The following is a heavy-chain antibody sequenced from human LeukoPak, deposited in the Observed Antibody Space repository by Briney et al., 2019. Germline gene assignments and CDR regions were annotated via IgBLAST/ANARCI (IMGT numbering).Heavy chain of an antibody. CDR1: GGSISSGGYS. CDR3: ARGAVGGSFDY. J-gene: IGHJ4*02. V-gene: IGHV4-61*08. Sequence: PSETLSLTCAVSGGSISSGGYSWSWIRQPPGKGLEWIGYIYYSGSTNYNPSLKSRVTMSVDTSKNQFSLKLSSVTAADTAVYYCARGAVGGSFDYWGQGTLVTVSS. D-gene: IGHD4-23*01. CDR2: IYYSGST.